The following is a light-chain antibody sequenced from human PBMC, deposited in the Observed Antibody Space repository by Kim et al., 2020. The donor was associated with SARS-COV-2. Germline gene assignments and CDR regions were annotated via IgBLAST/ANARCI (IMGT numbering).Light chain of an antibody. Sequence: VVLGQKARITCQGASRRSYYPTGYQQKPAQAPVVVIYGKNNRPSGIPDRFSGSSSGNTASLTITGTQAGDEADYYCNSRDSNDNVVFGGGTKLTVL. V-gene: IGLV3-19*01. CDR1: SRRSYY. CDR2: GKN. CDR3: NSRDSNDNVV. J-gene: IGLJ2*01.